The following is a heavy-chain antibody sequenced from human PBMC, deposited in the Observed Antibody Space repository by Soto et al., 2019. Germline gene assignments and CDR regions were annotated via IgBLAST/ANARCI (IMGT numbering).Heavy chain of an antibody. CDR1: GGTFSSYA. D-gene: IGHD3-3*01. CDR3: ARAYDRSITIFKGPFDP. V-gene: IGHV1-69*13. CDR2: IIPIFGTA. J-gene: IGHJ5*02. Sequence: GASVKVSCKASGGTFSSYAISWVRQAPGRGLEWMGGIIPIFGTANYAQKFQGRVTITADESTSTAYMELSSLRSEDTAVYYCARAYDRSITIFKGPFDPWGQGTLVTVSS.